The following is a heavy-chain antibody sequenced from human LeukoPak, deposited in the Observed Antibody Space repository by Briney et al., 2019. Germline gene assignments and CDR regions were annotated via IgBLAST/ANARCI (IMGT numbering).Heavy chain of an antibody. CDR2: IDPTDSYT. CDR1: GYIFTSYW. V-gene: IGHV5-10-1*01. D-gene: IGHD6-6*01. CDR3: ARRGRSSSNFDF. J-gene: IGHJ4*02. Sequence: GESLKISCKGSGYIFTSYWITWVRQMPGKGLEWMGMIDPTDSYTNYSPSFQGHVAISTDESISTAYLQWSSLKASDTAIYYCARRGRSSSNFDFWGQGTLVTVSS.